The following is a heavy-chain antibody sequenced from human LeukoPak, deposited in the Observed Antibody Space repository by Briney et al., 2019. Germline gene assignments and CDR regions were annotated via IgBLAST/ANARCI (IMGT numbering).Heavy chain of an antibody. Sequence: SGPTLVNPTQTLTLTCTFSGFSLNTSGVGVGWIRQPPGKALEWLAVIYWDDDKRYSPSLKSRITITKDTSRNQVVLTMTNMDPVDTGTYYCVHRTTMVRRVITAWFAYWGQGTPVTVSS. V-gene: IGHV2-5*02. D-gene: IGHD3-10*01. CDR1: GFSLNTSGVG. CDR2: IYWDDDK. CDR3: VHRTTMVRRVITAWFAY. J-gene: IGHJ4*02.